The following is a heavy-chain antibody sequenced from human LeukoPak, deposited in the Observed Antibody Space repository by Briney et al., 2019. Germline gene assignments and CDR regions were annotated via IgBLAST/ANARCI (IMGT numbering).Heavy chain of an antibody. J-gene: IGHJ4*02. Sequence: GGSLRLSCAASGFTFSNYWMTWVRQAPGKGLEWVANIKGDGSEKYYVDSVKGRFTISRDNSKNSLYLQMNSLRAEDTAVYYCARLTGTADSWGQGTLVTVSS. CDR1: GFTFSNYW. V-gene: IGHV3-7*05. D-gene: IGHD1-7*01. CDR2: IKGDGSEK. CDR3: ARLTGTADS.